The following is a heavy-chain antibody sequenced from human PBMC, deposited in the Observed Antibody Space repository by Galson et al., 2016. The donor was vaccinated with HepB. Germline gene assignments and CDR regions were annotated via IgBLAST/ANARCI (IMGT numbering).Heavy chain of an antibody. J-gene: IGHJ6*02. D-gene: IGHD6-13*01. CDR2: INSGGST. CDR1: GFIVSSYH. V-gene: IGHV3-66*01. Sequence: SLRLSCAASGFIVSSYHINWVRQAPGKGLEWVSLINSGGSTYYADSVKGRFTSSRDNSKNTVYLQMNSLRVEDTAVYYCARDRQYSSSWPRRTYYYGMDVWGQGTLVTVSS. CDR3: ARDRQYSSSWPRRTYYYGMDV.